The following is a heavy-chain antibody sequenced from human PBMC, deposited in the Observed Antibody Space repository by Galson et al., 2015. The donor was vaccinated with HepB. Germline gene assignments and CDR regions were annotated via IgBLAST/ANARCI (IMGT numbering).Heavy chain of an antibody. CDR1: GYTFSTYS. CDR3: ARGALVRVVGGSQNNWFVP. Sequence: SVKVSCKASGYTFSTYSITWVRQAPGQGLEWMGWMSPDNRDTNYARKFQGRVTMTTDTFTSTAYMELRSLRSDDTAVYYCARGALVRVVGGSQNNWFVPWGQGTLVTVSS. V-gene: IGHV1-18*01. D-gene: IGHD2-15*01. CDR2: MSPDNRDT. J-gene: IGHJ5*02.